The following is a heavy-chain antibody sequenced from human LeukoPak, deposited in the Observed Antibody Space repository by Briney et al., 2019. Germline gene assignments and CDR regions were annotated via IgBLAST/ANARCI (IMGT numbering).Heavy chain of an antibody. J-gene: IGHJ4*02. CDR2: IYYSGST. D-gene: IGHD4-23*01. V-gene: IGHV4-59*01. Sequence: SETLSLTCTVSGGSISSYYWSWIRQPPGKGLEWIGYIYYSGSTNYNPSLKSRVTISVDTSKNQFSLKLSSVTAADTAVYYCAGGGSTVVIPPYWGQGTLVTVSS. CDR3: AGGGSTVVIPPY. CDR1: GGSISSYY.